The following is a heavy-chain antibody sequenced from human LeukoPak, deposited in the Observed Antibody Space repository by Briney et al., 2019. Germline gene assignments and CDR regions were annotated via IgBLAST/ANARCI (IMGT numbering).Heavy chain of an antibody. V-gene: IGHV1-69*02. D-gene: IGHD3-22*01. CDR3: ARAYSSGYHFDY. J-gene: IGHJ4*02. Sequence: SVKVSCKASGGTFSSYTISWVRQAPGQGLEWVGRIIPILGIANYAQKFQGRVTITADKSTSTAYMELSSLRSEDTAVYYCARAYSSGYHFDYGGQGTLVTVSS. CDR1: GGTFSSYT. CDR2: IIPILGIA.